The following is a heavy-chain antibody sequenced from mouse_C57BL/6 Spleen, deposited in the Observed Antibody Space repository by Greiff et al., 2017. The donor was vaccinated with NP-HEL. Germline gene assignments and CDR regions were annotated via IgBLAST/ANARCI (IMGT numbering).Heavy chain of an antibody. CDR3: ASGGSMDY. J-gene: IGHJ4*01. V-gene: IGHV5-17*01. Sequence: EVKLMESGGGLVKPGGSLKLSCAASGFTFSDYGMHWVRQAPEKGLEWVAYISSGSSTIYYADKVKGRFTISRDNATNTLFLQMTSLSSEDTAMYYGASGGSMDYWGQGTSVTVSS. CDR1: GFTFSDYG. CDR2: ISSGSSTI.